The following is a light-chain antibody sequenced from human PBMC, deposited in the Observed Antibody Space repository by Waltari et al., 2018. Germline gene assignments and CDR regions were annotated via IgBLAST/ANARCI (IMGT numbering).Light chain of an antibody. CDR1: VQAANS. J-gene: IGLJ2*01. Sequence: YDLTQPSSVSVSPAQPATLTCPGAVQAANSVRWFQQKPGQALTLILYKDTKRPSGIPERFSGSSSGSTVTLTIRGALLEDEADYHCHAAADNNWFFGGGTKLTVL. CDR3: HAAADNNWF. V-gene: IGLV3-27*01. CDR2: KDT.